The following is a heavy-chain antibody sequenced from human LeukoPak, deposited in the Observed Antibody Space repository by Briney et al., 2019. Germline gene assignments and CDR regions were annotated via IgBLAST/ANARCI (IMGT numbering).Heavy chain of an antibody. D-gene: IGHD4-23*01. CDR1: GGTFSSYA. CDR2: INAGNGNT. J-gene: IGHJ4*02. V-gene: IGHV1-3*01. Sequence: ASVKVSCKASGGTFSSYAISWVRQAPGQRLEWMGWINAGNGNTKYSQKFQGRVTITRDTSASTAYMELSSLRSEDTAVYYCARDYGGNGDYWGQGTLVTVSS. CDR3: ARDYGGNGDY.